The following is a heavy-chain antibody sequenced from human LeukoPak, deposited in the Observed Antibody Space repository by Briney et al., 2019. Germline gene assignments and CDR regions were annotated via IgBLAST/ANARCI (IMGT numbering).Heavy chain of an antibody. Sequence: GASVKVSCKASGGTFSSYAISWVRQAPGQGLEWMGGIIPIFGTANYAQKFQGRVTITTDESTSTAYMELSSLRSEDTAVYYCARVVAEGPYYYYMDVWGKGTTVTVS. CDR1: GGTFSSYA. CDR3: ARVVAEGPYYYYMDV. J-gene: IGHJ6*03. CDR2: IIPIFGTA. V-gene: IGHV1-69*05.